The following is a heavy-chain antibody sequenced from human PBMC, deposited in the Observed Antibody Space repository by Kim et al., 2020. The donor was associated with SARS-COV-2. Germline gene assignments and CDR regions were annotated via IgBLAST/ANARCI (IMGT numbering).Heavy chain of an antibody. D-gene: IGHD2-15*01. CDR2: INHSGST. CDR3: ARGRGWEPTLGYCSGGSCYRENYYYGMDV. CDR1: GGSFSGYY. J-gene: IGHJ6*02. Sequence: SETLSLTCAVYGGSFSGYYWSWIRQPPGKGLEWIGEINHSGSTNYNPSLKSRVTISVDTSKNQFSLKLSSVTAADTAVYYCARGRGWEPTLGYCSGGSCYRENYYYGMDVWGQGTTVTVSS. V-gene: IGHV4-34*01.